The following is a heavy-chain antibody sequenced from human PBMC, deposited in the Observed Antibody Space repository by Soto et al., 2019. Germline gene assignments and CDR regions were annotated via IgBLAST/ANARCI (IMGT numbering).Heavy chain of an antibody. CDR1: GFPFSSSW. CDR2: IKQDGSVK. D-gene: IGHD3-10*01. V-gene: IGHV3-7*02. Sequence: PGGSLRLSCAASGFPFSSSWMSWVRQTPRRGLEWVANIKQDGSVKYYVDSVKGRFTISRDNAKNAIFLQMTSLRVDDTAVYFCARGDRGGFDLWGQGTMVTVSS. J-gene: IGHJ3*01. CDR3: ARGDRGGFDL.